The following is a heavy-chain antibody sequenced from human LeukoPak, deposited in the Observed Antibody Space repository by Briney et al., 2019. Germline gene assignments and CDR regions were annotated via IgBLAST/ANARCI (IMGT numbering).Heavy chain of an antibody. Sequence: GGSLRLSCAASGFTFSSYGMSWVRQAPGKGLEWVSAISGSGGSTYYADSVKGRFTISRDNSKNTLYLQMNSLRAEDTAVYYCAKYLVRTDIDYGLDAFDIWGQGTMVTVSS. CDR1: GFTFSSYG. CDR2: ISGSGGST. D-gene: IGHD4-17*01. J-gene: IGHJ3*02. V-gene: IGHV3-23*01. CDR3: AKYLVRTDIDYGLDAFDI.